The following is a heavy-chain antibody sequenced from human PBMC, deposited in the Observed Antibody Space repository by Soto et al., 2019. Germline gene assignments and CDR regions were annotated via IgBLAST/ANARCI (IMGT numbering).Heavy chain of an antibody. CDR3: VRQGIGNLHGLVDV. Sequence: QVQLQQSGPGLVKPSETLSLTCSVSSGPSSSHNWGWIRQPPGRGLEWIGYVYSTGGTSYNPSLKRRVPXSADTSTNRISLTLTSVTAADTAVYYCVRQGIGNLHGLVDVWGQGTTVRVSS. CDR1: SGPSSSHN. CDR2: VYSTGGT. J-gene: IGHJ6*01. D-gene: IGHD1-1*01. V-gene: IGHV4-59*08.